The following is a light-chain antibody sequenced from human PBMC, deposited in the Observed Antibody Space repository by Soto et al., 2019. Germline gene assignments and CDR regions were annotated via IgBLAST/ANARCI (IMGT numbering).Light chain of an antibody. Sequence: EVVLTQSPGTLSLSPGERATLSCRASQNVYINSLAWCQQRPGQTPRLLIYGASTRAAAIPDRFSGSGSGADFALSIDGLEPEDFAIYYCQQYGDSPLTFGPGTRVD. V-gene: IGKV3-20*01. CDR2: GAS. J-gene: IGKJ3*01. CDR1: QNVYINS. CDR3: QQYGDSPLT.